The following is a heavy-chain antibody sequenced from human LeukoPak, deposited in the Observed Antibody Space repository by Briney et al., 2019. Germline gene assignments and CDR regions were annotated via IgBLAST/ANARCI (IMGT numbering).Heavy chain of an antibody. CDR2: IWYDGSNK. V-gene: IGHV3-33*06. J-gene: IGHJ4*02. Sequence: GGSLRLSCAASGFTFSSYGMHWVRQAPGRGLEWVAVIWYDGSNKYYADSVKGRFTISRDNSKNTLYLQMNSLRAEDTAVYYCAKSLRYYYDSSGYFGYWGQGTLVTVSS. CDR1: GFTFSSYG. CDR3: AKSLRYYYDSSGYFGY. D-gene: IGHD3-22*01.